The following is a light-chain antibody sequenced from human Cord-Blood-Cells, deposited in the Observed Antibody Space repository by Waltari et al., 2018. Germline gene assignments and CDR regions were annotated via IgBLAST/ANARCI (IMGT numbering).Light chain of an antibody. J-gene: IGKJ1*01. Sequence: EIVLTQSPATLSLSPGERATLSCRASQSVSSYLAWYQQKPGQAPRLLIYDASNRATGIPARFSGSGSGTDFTLTISSREPEDFAVYYCQQRSNRPWTFGQGTKVEIK. CDR2: DAS. CDR3: QQRSNRPWT. CDR1: QSVSSY. V-gene: IGKV3-11*01.